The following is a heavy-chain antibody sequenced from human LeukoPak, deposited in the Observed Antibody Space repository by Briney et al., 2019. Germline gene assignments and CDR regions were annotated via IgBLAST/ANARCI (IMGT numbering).Heavy chain of an antibody. V-gene: IGHV4-39*07. CDR3: ARDRIAAGEADY. Sequence: PSETLSLTCTVSGGSISSSSYYWGWIRQPPGKGLEWIGSIYYSGSTYYNPSLKSRVTISVDTSKNQFSLKLSSVTAADTAVYYCARDRIAAGEADYWGQGTLVTVSS. D-gene: IGHD6-13*01. J-gene: IGHJ4*02. CDR2: IYYSGST. CDR1: GGSISSSSYY.